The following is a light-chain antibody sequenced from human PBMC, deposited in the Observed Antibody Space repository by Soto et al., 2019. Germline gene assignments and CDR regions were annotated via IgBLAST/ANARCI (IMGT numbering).Light chain of an antibody. CDR2: WAS. CDR3: QQYYSTPYT. Sequence: DIVMTQSPDSLDVSLGERATINCKSSQSVLYSSNNKNYLAWYQQKPGQPPKLLIYWASTRESGVPDRFSGSGSGTDFTLTISSLQAEDVAVYYCQQYYSTPYTFGQGTKLE. CDR1: QSVLYSSNNKNY. J-gene: IGKJ2*01. V-gene: IGKV4-1*01.